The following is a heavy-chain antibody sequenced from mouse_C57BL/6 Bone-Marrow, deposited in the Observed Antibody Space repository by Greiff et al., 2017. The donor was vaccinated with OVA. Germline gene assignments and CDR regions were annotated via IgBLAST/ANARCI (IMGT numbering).Heavy chain of an antibody. J-gene: IGHJ3*01. Sequence: VQLQQPGAELVKPGASVKLSCKASGYTFTSYWMQWVKQRPGQGLEWIGEIDPSDSYTNYNQKFKGKATLTVDTSSSTAYMQLSSLTSEDSAVYYCARSRYGSRTEFAYWGQGTLVTVSA. D-gene: IGHD1-1*01. V-gene: IGHV1-50*01. CDR1: GYTFTSYW. CDR3: ARSRYGSRTEFAY. CDR2: IDPSDSYT.